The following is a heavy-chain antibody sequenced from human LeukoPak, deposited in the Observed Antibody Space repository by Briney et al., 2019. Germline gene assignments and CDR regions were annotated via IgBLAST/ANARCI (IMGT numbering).Heavy chain of an antibody. D-gene: IGHD2-2*01. Sequence: GGSLRLSCAASGFTFSSYSMNWVRQAPGKGLEWVSFISSSSSTIYYADSVKGRFTISRDNAKNSLYLQMNSLRAEDTAVYYCAKDQVVVPAAFFDYWGQGTLVTVSS. J-gene: IGHJ4*02. CDR1: GFTFSSYS. CDR3: AKDQVVVPAAFFDY. CDR2: ISSSSSTI. V-gene: IGHV3-48*01.